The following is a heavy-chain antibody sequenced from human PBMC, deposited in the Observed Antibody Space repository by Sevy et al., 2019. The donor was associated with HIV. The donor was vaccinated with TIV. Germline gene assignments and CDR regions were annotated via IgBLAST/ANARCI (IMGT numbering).Heavy chain of an antibody. D-gene: IGHD3-3*01. V-gene: IGHV3-53*01. CDR3: ARGMILEGSWYGMDV. Sequence: GGSLRLSCAVSGFIVSSNYMTWVRQAPGKGLEWVSVIYSGGNTFYADSVRGRFNISRDNSKNTLYLQMNSLRAEETAVYYCARGMILEGSWYGMDVWGQGTTVTVSS. J-gene: IGHJ6*02. CDR1: GFIVSSNY. CDR2: IYSGGNT.